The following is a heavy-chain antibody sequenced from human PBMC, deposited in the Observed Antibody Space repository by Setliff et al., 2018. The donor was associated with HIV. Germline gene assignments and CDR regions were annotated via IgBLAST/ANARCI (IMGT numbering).Heavy chain of an antibody. CDR1: GDSVSNYSAA. Sequence: SQTLSLTCAISGDSVSNYSAAWNWIRQSPSGGLEWLGRTFHRSKWYSDYAESVRSRITINPDTSKNQLSLQLHSVTPEDTAVYYCARSITTAGTVFDYWGQGTLVTVSS. V-gene: IGHV6-1*01. D-gene: IGHD6-13*01. J-gene: IGHJ4*02. CDR2: TFHRSKWYS. CDR3: ARSITTAGTVFDY.